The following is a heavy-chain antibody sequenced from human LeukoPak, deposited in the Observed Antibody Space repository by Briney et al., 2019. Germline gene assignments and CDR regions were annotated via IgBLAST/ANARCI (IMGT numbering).Heavy chain of an antibody. CDR1: GGSISSSSYY. J-gene: IGHJ4*02. V-gene: IGHV4-39*07. CDR3: ARKSATGQLDY. Sequence: SKTLSLTCTVSGGSISSSSYYWGWIRQPPGKGLEWIGRIHNSASPNYNPSLKSRVTLSIDTSKNQVSLKLTPVTAADTAVYYCARKSATGQLDYWGQGTLVSVSS. D-gene: IGHD1-1*01. CDR2: IHNSASP.